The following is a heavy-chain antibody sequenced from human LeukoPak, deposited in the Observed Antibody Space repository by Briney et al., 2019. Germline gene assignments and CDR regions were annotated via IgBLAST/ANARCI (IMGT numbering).Heavy chain of an antibody. V-gene: IGHV3-9*01. CDR3: AKDNLYSYGSGFDY. CDR2: ISWNSGSI. J-gene: IGHJ4*02. CDR1: GFTFDDYA. D-gene: IGHD5-18*01. Sequence: GRSLRLSCAASGFTFDDYAMHWVRQAPGKGLEWVSGISWNSGSIGYADSVKGRFTISRDNAKNSLYLQMNSLRAEDTALYYCAKDNLYSYGSGFDYWGQGTLVTVSS.